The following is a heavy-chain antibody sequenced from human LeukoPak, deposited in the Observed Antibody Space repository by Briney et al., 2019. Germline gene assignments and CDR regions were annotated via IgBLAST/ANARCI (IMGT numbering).Heavy chain of an antibody. V-gene: IGHV4-4*07. CDR3: ARDPSYSSGYFDI. Sequence: SETLSLTCTVSGGSTSSYYWSWIRQPAGKGLEWIGRIYSDGSTNYNPSLKSRVTMSVDTSKDQFSLKMTFVTAADTAVYYCARDPSYSSGYFDIWGQGTMVTVSS. CDR1: GGSTSSYY. J-gene: IGHJ3*02. CDR2: IYSDGST. D-gene: IGHD6-19*01.